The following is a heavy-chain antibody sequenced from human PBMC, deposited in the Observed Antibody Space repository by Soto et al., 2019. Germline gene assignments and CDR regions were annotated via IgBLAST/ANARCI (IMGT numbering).Heavy chain of an antibody. J-gene: IGHJ4*02. Sequence: QVQLVQSGAEVKKPGASVKVSCKASGYTFTSYGFIWVRQAPGQGLEWMGWISAYNGNTNYAQKVQGRVTMTTDTPTTTTYLELRSLRSDDTAVYYCARDRGSYALDYWGQGTLVTVSS. V-gene: IGHV1-18*01. CDR2: ISAYNGNT. CDR1: GYTFTSYG. D-gene: IGHD1-26*01. CDR3: ARDRGSYALDY.